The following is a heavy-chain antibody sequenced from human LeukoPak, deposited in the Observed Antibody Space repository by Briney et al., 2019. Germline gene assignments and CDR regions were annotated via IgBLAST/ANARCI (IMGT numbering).Heavy chain of an antibody. D-gene: IGHD6-13*01. CDR2: ISASGGST. Sequence: PGGSLRLSCAASGFTFSSYAMSWVRQAPGKGLEWVSGISASGGSTYYADSVKGRYTISRDNSKNTLYLQMNSLTAEDTAIYYCAKGITVAGRGYFDYWGQGTLVTVSS. CDR3: AKGITVAGRGYFDY. J-gene: IGHJ4*02. CDR1: GFTFSSYA. V-gene: IGHV3-23*01.